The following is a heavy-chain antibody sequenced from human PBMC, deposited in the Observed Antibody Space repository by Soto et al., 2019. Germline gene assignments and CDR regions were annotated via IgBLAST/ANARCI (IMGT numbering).Heavy chain of an antibody. D-gene: IGHD2-21*01. V-gene: IGHV3-21*01. CDR3: VRDLGVCGVSNCHATFDY. Sequence: PGGSLRLSCAASGFTFSTYIMNWVRQAPGKGLEWVSFIDTSSSYIYYADSVKGRFTISRDNAKNSLYLQLNSLRAEDTAVYYCVRDLGVCGVSNCHATFDYWGQGTLVTVSS. CDR2: IDTSSSYI. CDR1: GFTFSTYI. J-gene: IGHJ4*02.